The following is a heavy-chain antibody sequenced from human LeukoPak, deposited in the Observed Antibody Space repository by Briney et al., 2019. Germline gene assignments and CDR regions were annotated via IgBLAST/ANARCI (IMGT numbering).Heavy chain of an antibody. Sequence: PSETLSLTCAVYGGTFSGYYWSWIRQPPGKGLEWIGEINHSGSTNYNPSLKSRVTISVDTSKNQFSLKLSSVTAADTAVYYCARGKVRHGVQPERGVRWFDPWGQGTLVTVSS. CDR1: GGTFSGYY. D-gene: IGHD1-1*01. CDR2: INHSGST. V-gene: IGHV4-34*01. CDR3: ARGKVRHGVQPERGVRWFDP. J-gene: IGHJ5*02.